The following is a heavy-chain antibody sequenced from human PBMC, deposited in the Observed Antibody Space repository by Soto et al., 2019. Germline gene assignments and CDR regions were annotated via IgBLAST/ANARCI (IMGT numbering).Heavy chain of an antibody. CDR1: GFTFSSYA. J-gene: IGHJ6*02. CDR2: ISYDGSNK. Sequence: QVQLVESGVGVVQPGRSLRLSCAASGFTFSSYAMHWVRQAPGKGLEWVAVISYDGSNKYYADSVKGRFTISRDNSKNTLYLQMSSLRAEDTAVYYCARDLIFMTTVRRGGMDVWGQGTTVTVSS. D-gene: IGHD4-17*01. V-gene: IGHV3-30-3*01. CDR3: ARDLIFMTTVRRGGMDV.